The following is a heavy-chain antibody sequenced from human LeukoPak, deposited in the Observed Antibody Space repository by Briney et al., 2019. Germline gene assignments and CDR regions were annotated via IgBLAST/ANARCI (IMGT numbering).Heavy chain of an antibody. CDR2: IIPFFGTA. CDR1: GGTFSSYA. V-gene: IGHV1-69*01. CDR3: ARDNVSSSWYQYDY. J-gene: IGHJ4*02. D-gene: IGHD6-13*01. Sequence: GSSVKVSCKASGGTFSSYAISWVRQASGQGLEWMGGIIPFFGTANYAQKFQGRVTITADESTSTAYMELSSLRSEDTAVYYCARDNVSSSWYQYDYWGQGTLVTVSS.